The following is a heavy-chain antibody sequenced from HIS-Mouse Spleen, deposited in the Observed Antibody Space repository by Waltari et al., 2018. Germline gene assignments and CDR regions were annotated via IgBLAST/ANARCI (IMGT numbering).Heavy chain of an antibody. CDR3: ARGASLTGDWYFDL. J-gene: IGHJ2*01. D-gene: IGHD7-27*01. V-gene: IGHV4-34*01. CDR2: INHSGST. CDR1: GGSFSGYY. Sequence: QVQLQQWGAGLLKPSETLSLTCAVYGGSFSGYYWSWIRQPPGRGVEWIGEINHSGSTNYNPSLKGRVTISVDMSKNQFSLKLSSVTAADTAVYYCARGASLTGDWYFDLWGRGTLVTVSS.